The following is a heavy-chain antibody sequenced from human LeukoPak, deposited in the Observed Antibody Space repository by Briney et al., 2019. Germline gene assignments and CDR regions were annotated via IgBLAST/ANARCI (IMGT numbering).Heavy chain of an antibody. J-gene: IGHJ2*01. CDR3: VRSPYGSGSYYDFWYFDL. D-gene: IGHD3-10*01. Sequence: PSETLSLTCTVSGDSVTSGAYYWSWIRQPPGKGLEWIGCIYYSGSTHYNPALKSRVTISVDTSKNQFSLNLSSVTAADTAVYYCVRSPYGSGSYYDFWYFDLWGRGTLVTVSS. CDR2: IYYSGST. V-gene: IGHV4-61*08. CDR1: GDSVTSGAYY.